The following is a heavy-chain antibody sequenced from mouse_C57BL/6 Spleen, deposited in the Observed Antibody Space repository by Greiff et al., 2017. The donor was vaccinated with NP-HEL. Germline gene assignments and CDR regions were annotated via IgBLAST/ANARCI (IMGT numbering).Heavy chain of an antibody. Sequence: VQLQESGAELAKPGASVKLSCKASGYTFTSYWMHWVKQRPGQGLEWIGYINPSSGYTKYNQKFKDKATLTADKSSSTAYMQLSSLTYEDSAVYYCARRAVVATYYFDYWGQCTTLTVSS. CDR1: GYTFTSYW. CDR2: INPSSGYT. CDR3: ARRAVVATYYFDY. J-gene: IGHJ2*01. V-gene: IGHV1-7*01. D-gene: IGHD1-1*01.